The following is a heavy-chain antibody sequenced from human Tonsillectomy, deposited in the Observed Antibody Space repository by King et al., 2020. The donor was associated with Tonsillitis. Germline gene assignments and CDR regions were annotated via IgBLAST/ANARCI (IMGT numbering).Heavy chain of an antibody. CDR1: GGSIRTSDQY. CDR3: ARYVSGSFDY. D-gene: IGHD1-26*01. V-gene: IGHV4-39*01. Sequence: QLQESGPGVVKPSETLSLTCTVSGGSIRTSDQYWAWIRQPPGKGLEWIGYMFYSGAIFYNPSLKSGITISGGTSATRFSLRLGSVTAADTAVYFCARYVSGSFDYWGQGALVTVSS. J-gene: IGHJ4*02. CDR2: MFYSGAI.